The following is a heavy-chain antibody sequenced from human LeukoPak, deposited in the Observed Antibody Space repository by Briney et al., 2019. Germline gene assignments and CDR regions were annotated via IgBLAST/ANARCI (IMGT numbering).Heavy chain of an antibody. D-gene: IGHD2-2*02. CDR3: ARGACSSTSCYKAFDI. V-gene: IGHV1-69*02. CDR1: GGTFSSYT. CDR2: IIPILGIA. Sequence: SVKVSCKASGGTFSSYTISWVRQAPGQGLEWMGRIIPILGIANYAQKFQGRVTITADKSTSTAYMELSSLRSEDTAVYYCARGACSSTSCYKAFDIWGQGTMVTVSS. J-gene: IGHJ3*02.